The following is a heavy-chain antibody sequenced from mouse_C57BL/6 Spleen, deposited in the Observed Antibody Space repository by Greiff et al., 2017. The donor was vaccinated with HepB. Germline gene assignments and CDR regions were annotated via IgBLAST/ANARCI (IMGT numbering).Heavy chain of an antibody. J-gene: IGHJ4*01. CDR1: GYTFTSYW. CDR2: IYPGSGST. V-gene: IGHV1-55*01. Sequence: VQLQQPGAELVKPGASVKMSCKASGYTFTSYWITWVKQRPGQGLEWIGDIYPGSGSTNYNEKFKGKATLTVDTSSSTAYMQLSSLTSEDSAVYYCAREITTVVPYYAMDYWGQGTSVTVSS. D-gene: IGHD1-1*01. CDR3: AREITTVVPYYAMDY.